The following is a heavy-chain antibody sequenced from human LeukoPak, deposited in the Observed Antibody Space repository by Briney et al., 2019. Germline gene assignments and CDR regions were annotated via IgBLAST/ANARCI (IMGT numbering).Heavy chain of an antibody. Sequence: ASVKVSCKASGYTFSRHYMHWVRQAPGQGLQWMGVINSFGDRTNYAQKFQGRVTMTRDMSTSTDYMELSSLRSEDTAVYYCARDNSVGDIAWWFDPWGQGTLVTVSS. J-gene: IGHJ5*02. V-gene: IGHV1-46*01. CDR3: ARDNSVGDIAWWFDP. CDR2: INSFGDRT. CDR1: GYTFSRHY. D-gene: IGHD3-10*01.